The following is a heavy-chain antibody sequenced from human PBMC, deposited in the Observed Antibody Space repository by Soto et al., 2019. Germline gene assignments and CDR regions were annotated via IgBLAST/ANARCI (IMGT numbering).Heavy chain of an antibody. CDR1: GFTLSGYA. Sequence: EVQLAESGGGLAQPGGSLRLSCAASGFTLSGYAMDWVRQAPGKGLEYVSGISSNGVGTYYANSVQGRFTISRDNSKNTVYLQMGSLSPEDMALYYCARRARPDFYYMDVCGKGTTVTVSS. CDR3: ARRARPDFYYMDV. D-gene: IGHD6-6*01. CDR2: ISSNGVGT. J-gene: IGHJ6*03. V-gene: IGHV3-64*01.